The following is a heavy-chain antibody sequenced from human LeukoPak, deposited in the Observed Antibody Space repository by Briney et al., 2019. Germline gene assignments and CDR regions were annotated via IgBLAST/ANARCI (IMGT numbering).Heavy chain of an antibody. J-gene: IGHJ4*02. CDR3: ARASFRGWYGSGDY. Sequence: ASVKVSCTASGYTFTSYGISWVRQAPGQGLEWMGWISAYNGNTNYAQKLQGRVTMTTDTSTSTAHMELRSLRSDDTAVYYCARASFRGWYGSGDYWGQGTLVTVSS. CDR1: GYTFTSYG. D-gene: IGHD6-19*01. V-gene: IGHV1-18*01. CDR2: ISAYNGNT.